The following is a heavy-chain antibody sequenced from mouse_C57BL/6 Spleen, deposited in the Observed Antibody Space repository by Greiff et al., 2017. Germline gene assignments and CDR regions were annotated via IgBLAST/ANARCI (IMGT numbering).Heavy chain of an antibody. Sequence: VQLQQPGAELVMPGASVKLSCKASGYTFTSYWMHWVKQRPGQGLEWIGEIDPSDSYTNYNQKFKGKSTLTVNKSSSTAYMQLSSLTSEDSAVYYCARRKVYDYDLFDVWGKGTTVTVSS. D-gene: IGHD2-4*01. CDR3: ARRKVYDYDLFDV. CDR1: GYTFTSYW. CDR2: IDPSDSYT. J-gene: IGHJ1*03. V-gene: IGHV1-69*01.